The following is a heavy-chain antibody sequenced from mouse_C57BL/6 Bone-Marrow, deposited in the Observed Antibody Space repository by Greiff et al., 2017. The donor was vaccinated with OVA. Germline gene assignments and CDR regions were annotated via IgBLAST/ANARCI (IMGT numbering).Heavy chain of an antibody. J-gene: IGHJ1*03. D-gene: IGHD2-1*01. V-gene: IGHV1-15*01. CDR3: TKYGNFYWYFEV. CDR1: GYTFTDYE. CDR2: IDPETGGT. Sequence: QLQQSGAELVRPGASVTLSCKASGYTFTDYEMHWVKQTPVHGLEWIGAIDPETGGTAYNQKFKGKAILTADKSSSTAYMELRSLTSEDSAVYYCTKYGNFYWYFEVWGTGTTVTVSA.